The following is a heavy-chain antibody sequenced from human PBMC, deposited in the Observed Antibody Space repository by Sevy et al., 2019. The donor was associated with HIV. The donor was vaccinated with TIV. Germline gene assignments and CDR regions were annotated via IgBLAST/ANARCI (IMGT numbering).Heavy chain of an antibody. D-gene: IGHD3-22*01. V-gene: IGHV1-69*13. Sequence: SVKVSCKASGGTFSSYAISWVRQAPGQRLEWMGGIIPIFGTANCAQKFQGRVTITADESMSTAYMELSSLRSEDTAVYYCVSLSSGYYYYYFDYWGQGTLVTVSS. J-gene: IGHJ4*02. CDR3: VSLSSGYYYYYFDY. CDR1: GGTFSSYA. CDR2: IIPIFGTA.